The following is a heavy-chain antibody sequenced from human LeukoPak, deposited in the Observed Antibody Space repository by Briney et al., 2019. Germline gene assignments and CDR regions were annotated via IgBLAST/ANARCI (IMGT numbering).Heavy chain of an antibody. D-gene: IGHD4/OR15-4a*01. CDR1: GFSFSSHS. V-gene: IGHV3-48*01. CDR2: ISLSSSPI. CDR3: ARGTSFDY. Sequence: GGSLRLSCAASGFSFSSHSMTWVRQAPGKGLEWVSYISLSSSPIYYADSVKGRFTISRDSAKNSVYLQMNSLRADDTAVYYCARGTSFDYWGQGTLVTVSS. J-gene: IGHJ4*02.